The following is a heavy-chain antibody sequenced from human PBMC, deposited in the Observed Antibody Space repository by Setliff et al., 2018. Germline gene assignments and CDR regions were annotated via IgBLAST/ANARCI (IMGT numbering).Heavy chain of an antibody. J-gene: IGHJ3*01. CDR3: ASPRLSYYDNGAFPSDAFDL. CDR2: IYYSGST. D-gene: IGHD3-22*01. CDR1: GDAISSYY. V-gene: IGHV4-59*12. Sequence: SETLSLTCSVSGDAISSYYWSWIRQPPGKGLEWIGYIYYSGSTNYNPSLKSRVTISVDTSKNQFSLKLRSVTAADTAVYYCASPRLSYYDNGAFPSDAFDLWGQGTMVTVSS.